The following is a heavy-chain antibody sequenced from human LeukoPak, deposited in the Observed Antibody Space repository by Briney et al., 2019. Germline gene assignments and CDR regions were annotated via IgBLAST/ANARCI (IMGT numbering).Heavy chain of an antibody. CDR2: INPSGGST. Sequence: GASVKVSCKASGYTFTSYYMHWVRQAPGQGLEWMGIINPSGGSTSYAQKFQGRVTMTRDTSTSTVYMELSSLRSEDTAVYYCARDQLVHDYSLYYYYYYGMDVWGQGTTVTVSS. J-gene: IGHJ6*02. CDR1: GYTFTSYY. V-gene: IGHV1-46*01. CDR3: ARDQLVHDYSLYYYYYYGMDV. D-gene: IGHD4-11*01.